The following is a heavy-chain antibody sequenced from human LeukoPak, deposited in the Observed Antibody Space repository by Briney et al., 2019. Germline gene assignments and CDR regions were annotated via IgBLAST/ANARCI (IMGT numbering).Heavy chain of an antibody. CDR2: IKQDGSEK. D-gene: IGHD4-23*01. V-gene: IGHV3-7*01. CDR3: AKGPRWNDY. J-gene: IGHJ4*02. Sequence: GGSLRLSCAVSGFTFTSYWMSWVRQAPGKGLEWVANIKQDGSEKYYVDSVKGRFTISRDNAKNSLDLQMNSPRVEDTAVYYCAKGPRWNDYWGQGTLVTVSS. CDR1: GFTFTSYW.